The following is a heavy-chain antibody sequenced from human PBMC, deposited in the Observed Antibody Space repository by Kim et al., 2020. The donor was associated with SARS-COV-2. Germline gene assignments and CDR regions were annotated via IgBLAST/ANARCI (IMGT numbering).Heavy chain of an antibody. Sequence: SETLSLTCTVSGGSISSGGYYWSWIRQHPGKGLEWIGYIYYSGSTYYNPSLKSRVTISVDTSKNQFSLKLSSVTAADTAVYYCASGYDSSGYYRSYWYFDLWGRGTLVTVSS. CDR2: IYYSGST. J-gene: IGHJ2*01. CDR1: GGSISSGGYY. D-gene: IGHD3-22*01. V-gene: IGHV4-31*03. CDR3: ASGYDSSGYYRSYWYFDL.